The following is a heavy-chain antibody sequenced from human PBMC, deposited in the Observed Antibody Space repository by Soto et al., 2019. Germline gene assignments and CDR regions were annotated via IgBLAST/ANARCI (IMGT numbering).Heavy chain of an antibody. J-gene: IGHJ6*02. CDR3: ARVDTAMVRYYYDSSRYGMDV. CDR2: INPNSGGT. Sequence: ASVKVSCKASGYTFTGYYVHWVRQAPGQGLEWMGWINPNSGGTNYAQKFQGRVTMTRDTSISTAYMELSRLRSDDTAVYYCARVDTAMVRYYYDSSRYGMDVWGQGTTVTVS. D-gene: IGHD3-22*01. CDR1: GYTFTGYY. V-gene: IGHV1-2*02.